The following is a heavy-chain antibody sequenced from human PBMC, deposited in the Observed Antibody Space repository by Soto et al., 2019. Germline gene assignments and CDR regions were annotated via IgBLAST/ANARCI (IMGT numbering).Heavy chain of an antibody. V-gene: IGHV1-46*01. CDR3: ARVGSGSYHYYYYGMDV. J-gene: IGHJ6*02. D-gene: IGHD1-26*01. CDR1: VYTFTSYY. Sequence: ASLKVSCKASVYTFTSYYMHWVRQAPGQGLEWMGIINPSGGSTSYAQKFQGRVTMTRDTSTSTVYMELSSLRSEDTAVYYCARVGSGSYHYYYYGMDVWGQGTTVTVSS. CDR2: INPSGGST.